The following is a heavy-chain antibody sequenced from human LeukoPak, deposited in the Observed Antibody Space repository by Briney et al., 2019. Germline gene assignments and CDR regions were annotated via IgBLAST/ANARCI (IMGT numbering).Heavy chain of an antibody. J-gene: IGHJ4*02. CDR3: AKEGGLVLREATINS. V-gene: IGHV3-23*01. Sequence: WIRQPPGKGLEWVSSFSGSGGTTYYADSMKGRFTISRDNSKNTLYLQMNSLRAEDTAIYYCAKEGGLVLREATINSWGQGTLVAVSS. D-gene: IGHD5-12*01. CDR2: FSGSGGTT.